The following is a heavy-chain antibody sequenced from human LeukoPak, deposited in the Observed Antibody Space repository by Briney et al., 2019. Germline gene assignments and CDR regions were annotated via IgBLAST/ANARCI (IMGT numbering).Heavy chain of an antibody. CDR2: NYDSGST. V-gene: IGHV4-61*01. D-gene: IGHD4-17*01. J-gene: IGHJ5*02. CDR3: ARSDGDYNWFDP. CDR1: GYSISSGYY. Sequence: PSETLSLTCTVSGYSISSGYYWGWIRQPPGKGLEWIGYNYDSGSTNYNPSLESRVTISVDMSKNQFSLKLSSVTAADTAVYYCARSDGDYNWFDPWGQGTLVTVSS.